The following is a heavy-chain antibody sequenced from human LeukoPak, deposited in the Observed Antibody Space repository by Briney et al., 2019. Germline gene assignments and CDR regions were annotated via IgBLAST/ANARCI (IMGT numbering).Heavy chain of an antibody. CDR1: GGTFSTYA. CDR3: ASNTKYYEGSGHYVFDF. J-gene: IGHJ4*02. V-gene: IGHV1-69*01. CDR2: INPILGTA. Sequence: SLNVSCKASGGTFSTYAISWVRQAPGQGLEWMGGINPILGTAKYPLRFQGRVTITADEITSTAYMELSSLTSEDTAVYYCASNTKYYEGSGHYVFDFWGEGTLV. D-gene: IGHD3-22*01.